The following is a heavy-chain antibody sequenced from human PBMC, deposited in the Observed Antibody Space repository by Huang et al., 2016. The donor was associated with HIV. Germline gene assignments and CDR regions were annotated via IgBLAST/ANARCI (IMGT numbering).Heavy chain of an antibody. CDR2: IYPVDSYT. D-gene: IGHD3-10*01. V-gene: IGHV5-51*01. J-gene: IGHJ6*02. Sequence: EVQLVQSGAEVKKPGESLKISCKGSGYRFRSNWIGWVRQMPVKGLEWMGIIYPVDSYTRYSPSFQGQVTISAAKSINTADLQWSSLKASDTAMYYCARLIGSPSFYYGLDVWGQGTTVTVSS. CDR3: ARLIGSPSFYYGLDV. CDR1: GYRFRSNW.